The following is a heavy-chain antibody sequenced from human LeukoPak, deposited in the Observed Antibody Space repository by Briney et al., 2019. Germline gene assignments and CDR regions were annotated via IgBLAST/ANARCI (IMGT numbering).Heavy chain of an antibody. Sequence: SETLSLTCAVYGGSFSGHYWSWIRQSPGKGLEWIGEINYGGTTSYNPSLKSRVTMSVDTSKNQFSLRLSSVTAADTAVYYCARGRDSRGYQFMGFDSWGQGTLVTVSS. J-gene: IGHJ4*02. CDR1: GGSFSGHY. V-gene: IGHV4-34*01. CDR3: ARGRDSRGYQFMGFDS. CDR2: INYGGTT. D-gene: IGHD3-22*01.